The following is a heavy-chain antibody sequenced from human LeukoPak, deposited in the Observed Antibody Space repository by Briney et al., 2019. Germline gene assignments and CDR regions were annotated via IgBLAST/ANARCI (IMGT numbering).Heavy chain of an antibody. CDR1: GYSISSGYY. Sequence: SETLSLTCTVSGYSISSGYYWGWIRQPPGKGLEWIGSIYHSGSTHYNPSLKSRVTISVDTSKNQFSLKLSSVTAADTAVYYCARVDVCSSTSCYYYDFWSGYYTLDYWGQGTLVTVSS. D-gene: IGHD3-3*01. CDR3: ARVDVCSSTSCYYYDFWSGYYTLDY. V-gene: IGHV4-38-2*02. CDR2: IYHSGST. J-gene: IGHJ4*02.